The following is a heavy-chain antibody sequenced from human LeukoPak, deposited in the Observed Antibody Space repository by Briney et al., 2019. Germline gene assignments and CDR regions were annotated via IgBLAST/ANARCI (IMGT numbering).Heavy chain of an antibody. V-gene: IGHV1-8*01. CDR3: AREGGRVSIGYYYHFDY. CDR2: MNPNSGNT. CDR1: GYTFTSYD. J-gene: IGHJ4*02. Sequence: GAPVKVSCKASGYTFTSYDINWVRQATGQGLEWMGWMNPNSGNTGYAQKFQGRVTMTRNTSISTAYMELSSLRSEDTAVYYCAREGGRVSIGYYYHFDYWGQGTLVTVSS. D-gene: IGHD3-22*01.